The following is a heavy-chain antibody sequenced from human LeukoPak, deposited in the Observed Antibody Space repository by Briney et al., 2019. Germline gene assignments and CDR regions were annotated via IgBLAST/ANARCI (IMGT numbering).Heavy chain of an antibody. V-gene: IGHV1-2*02. D-gene: IGHD5-24*01. Sequence: ASVKVSCKXSGYTFTGYYMHWVRQAPGQGLEWMGWINPNSGGTNYAQKFQGRVTMTRDTSISTAYMELSRLRSDDTAVYYCARAKDGSLPVPDYWGQGTLVTVSS. CDR2: INPNSGGT. CDR3: ARAKDGSLPVPDY. CDR1: GYTFTGYY. J-gene: IGHJ4*02.